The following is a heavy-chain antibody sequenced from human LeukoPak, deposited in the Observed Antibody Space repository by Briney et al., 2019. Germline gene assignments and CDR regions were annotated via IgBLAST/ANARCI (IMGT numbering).Heavy chain of an antibody. CDR3: AKGSDNSAWGGGYHYYYMDV. J-gene: IGHJ6*03. Sequence: PGGSLRLSCAASGFTFSDYYMSWIRQAPGKGLEWVSYISSSGSTIYYADSVKGRFTISRGNSENTLYMQMNSLRAEDTAVYFCAKGSDNSAWGGGYHYYYMDVWGKGTTVTISS. CDR1: GFTFSDYY. V-gene: IGHV3-11*01. CDR2: ISSSGSTI. D-gene: IGHD3-22*01.